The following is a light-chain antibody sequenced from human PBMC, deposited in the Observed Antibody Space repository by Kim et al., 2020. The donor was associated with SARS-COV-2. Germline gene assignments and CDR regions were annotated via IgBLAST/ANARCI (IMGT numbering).Light chain of an antibody. J-gene: IGLJ3*02. CDR1: GSDVGTHSH. CDR2: DVS. V-gene: IGLV2-14*04. Sequence: GQSITISCSGTGSDVGTHSHVSWHQQHPGKAPKLMIYDVSERPSGVSNRFSASKSGNTASLTISGLQAEDEADYYCSSYTSSGTWVFGGGTQLTVL. CDR3: SSYTSSGTWV.